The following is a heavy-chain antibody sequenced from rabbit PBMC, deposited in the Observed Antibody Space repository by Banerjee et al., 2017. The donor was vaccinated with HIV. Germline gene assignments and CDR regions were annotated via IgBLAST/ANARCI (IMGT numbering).Heavy chain of an antibody. CDR3: ARSANSVGWVTRL. CDR2: IDTNDGDT. V-gene: IGHV1S45*01. Sequence: LEESGGGLVKPGGTLTLTCTVSGFSFSSNWICWVRQAPGKGLEWIACIDTNDGDTDYANWPKGRFTISKTSSTTVTLQMTSPTAADTATYFCARSANSVGWVTRLWGPGTLVTVS. J-gene: IGHJ4*01. CDR1: GFSFSSNW. D-gene: IGHD4-1*01.